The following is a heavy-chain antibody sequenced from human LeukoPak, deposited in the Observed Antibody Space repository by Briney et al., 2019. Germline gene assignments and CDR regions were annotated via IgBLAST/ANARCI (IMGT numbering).Heavy chain of an antibody. CDR1: GGTFSSYA. Sequence: GASVKVSCKASGGTFSSYAISWVRQAPGQGLEWMGGIIPIFGTANYAQKFQGRVTIAADESTSTAYMELSSLRSEDTAVYYCARLSSSYEYFQHWGQGTLVTVSS. CDR3: ARLSSSYEYFQH. J-gene: IGHJ1*01. CDR2: IIPIFGTA. V-gene: IGHV1-69*13. D-gene: IGHD6-13*01.